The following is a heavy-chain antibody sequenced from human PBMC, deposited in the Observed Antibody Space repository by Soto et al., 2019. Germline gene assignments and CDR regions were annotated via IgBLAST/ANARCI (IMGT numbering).Heavy chain of an antibody. Sequence: EVQLVESGGGLVQPGGSLRLSCAASGFTFSSYWMTWVRQAPGKGLEWVANIKQDGSAKYYVDSVKGRFTISRDNAKTSLYLQMTSLRAEDTAVYYCASWLKTSGWYVLLEGSFDYWGQGTLVTVSS. D-gene: IGHD6-19*01. CDR2: IKQDGSAK. V-gene: IGHV3-7*01. J-gene: IGHJ4*02. CDR1: GFTFSSYW. CDR3: ASWLKTSGWYVLLEGSFDY.